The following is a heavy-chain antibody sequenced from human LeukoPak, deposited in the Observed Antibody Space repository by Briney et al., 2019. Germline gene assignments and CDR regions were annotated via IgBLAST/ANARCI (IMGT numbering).Heavy chain of an antibody. CDR1: GFTFSDYY. CDR2: ISSSGSTI. J-gene: IGHJ6*02. Sequence: GGSLRLSCAASGFTFSDYYMSWLRQAPGKGVEGVSYISSSGSTIYYADSVKGRFTISRDNAKNSLYLQMNSLRGEDTAVYYCASSTVTTVYYYYGMDVWGQGTTVTVSS. V-gene: IGHV3-11*01. D-gene: IGHD4-17*01. CDR3: ASSTVTTVYYYYGMDV.